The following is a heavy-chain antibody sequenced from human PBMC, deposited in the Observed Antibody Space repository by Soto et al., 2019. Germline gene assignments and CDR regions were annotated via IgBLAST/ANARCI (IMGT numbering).Heavy chain of an antibody. CDR2: IYDSGST. V-gene: IGHV4-31*03. CDR3: ARSVFP. CDR1: GGSISSGGYY. J-gene: IGHJ5*02. Sequence: QVQLQESGPGLVKPSQTLSLTCTVSGGSISSGGYYWNWIRQHPGKGLEWIGYIYDSGSTYYNPSLNSRVSITVDTSKNHFSLKLTSVTAADTAVYYCARSVFPWGRGTLVTVSS.